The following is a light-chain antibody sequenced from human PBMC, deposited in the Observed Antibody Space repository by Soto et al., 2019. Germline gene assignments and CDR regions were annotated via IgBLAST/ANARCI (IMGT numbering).Light chain of an antibody. CDR3: SSYTSSNTVV. Sequence: QSALTQPASVSGSPGQSITISCTGTSSDVGGYNYVSWYQQHPGKAPKPMIYEVSNRPSGVSNRFSGSKSGNTASLTISGLQAEDEANYYCSSYTSSNTVVFGGGTQLTVL. CDR2: EVS. J-gene: IGLJ2*01. V-gene: IGLV2-14*01. CDR1: SSDVGGYNY.